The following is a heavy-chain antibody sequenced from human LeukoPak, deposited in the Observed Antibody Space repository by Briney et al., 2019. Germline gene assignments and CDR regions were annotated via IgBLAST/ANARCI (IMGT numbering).Heavy chain of an antibody. J-gene: IGHJ2*01. D-gene: IGHD1-26*01. V-gene: IGHV4-61*02. Sequence: PSETLSLTCSVSGGSISSGSYYGSWIRQPAGKGLEWIGRIYTSGSTNYNPSLKSRVTISVDTSKNQFSLKLSSVTAADTAVYYCARDRSGSYDWYFDLWGRGTLVTVSS. CDR3: ARDRSGSYDWYFDL. CDR2: IYTSGST. CDR1: GGSISSGSYY.